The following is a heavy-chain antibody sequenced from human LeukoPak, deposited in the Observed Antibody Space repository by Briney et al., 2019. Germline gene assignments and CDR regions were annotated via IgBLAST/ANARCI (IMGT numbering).Heavy chain of an antibody. CDR1: GFTFSSYA. J-gene: IGHJ4*02. CDR3: AKVEIAYCGGDCYSDY. Sequence: PGGSLRLSCAASGFTFSSYAMSWVRQAPGKGLEWVAVISYDGSNKYYADSVKGRFTISRDNSKNTLYLQMNSLRAEDTAVYYCAKVEIAYCGGDCYSDYWGQGTLVTVSS. CDR2: ISYDGSNK. D-gene: IGHD2-21*02. V-gene: IGHV3-30*18.